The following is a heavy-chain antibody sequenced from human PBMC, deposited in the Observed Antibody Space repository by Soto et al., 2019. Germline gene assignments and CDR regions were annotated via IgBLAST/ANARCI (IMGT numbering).Heavy chain of an antibody. V-gene: IGHV3-15*07. J-gene: IGHJ6*02. CDR2: IKSKTDGGTT. CDR1: GFTFSNAW. Sequence: GGSLRLSCAASGFTFSNAWMNWVCQAPGKGLEWVGRIKSKTDGGTTDYAAPVKGRFTISRDDSKNTLYLQMNSLKTEDTAVYYCTTDPLSSGWHWGYYYGMDVWGQGTTVTVSS. D-gene: IGHD6-19*01. CDR3: TTDPLSSGWHWGYYYGMDV.